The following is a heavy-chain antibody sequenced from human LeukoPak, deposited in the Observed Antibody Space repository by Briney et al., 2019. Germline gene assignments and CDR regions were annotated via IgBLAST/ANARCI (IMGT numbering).Heavy chain of an antibody. CDR1: GFTFSSYS. J-gene: IGHJ4*02. CDR3: ARDRLRGSYGD. D-gene: IGHD1-26*01. CDR2: ISSSSSYI. Sequence: GGSLRLSCAASGFTFSSYSMNWVRQAPGKGLEWVSSISSSSSYIYYADSVKGRFIISRDNAKNSLYLQMNSLRAEDTAVYYCARDRLRGSYGDWGQGTLVTVSS. V-gene: IGHV3-21*01.